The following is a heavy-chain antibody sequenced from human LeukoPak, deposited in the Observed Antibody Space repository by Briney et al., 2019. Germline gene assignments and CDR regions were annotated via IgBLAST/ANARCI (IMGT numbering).Heavy chain of an antibody. J-gene: IGHJ4*02. CDR3: ARDPVVEPLDY. V-gene: IGHV3-48*04. CDR1: GFTFSSYS. CDR2: ISSTSSTI. D-gene: IGHD2-15*01. Sequence: AGGSLRLSCAASGFTFSSYSMNWVRQAPGKGLEWVSYISSTSSTIYYADSVRGRFTSSRDNAKNALYLQMNSPRAEDTAVYYCARDPVVEPLDYWGQGTLVTVSS.